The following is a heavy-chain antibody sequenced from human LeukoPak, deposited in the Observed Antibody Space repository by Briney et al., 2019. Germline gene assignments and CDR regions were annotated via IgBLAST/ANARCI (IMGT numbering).Heavy chain of an antibody. CDR1: GYSFTSYW. D-gene: IGHD2-21*02. CDR3: ARRANCGGDCYKYYYYMDV. Sequence: GESLKISCKGSGYSFTSYWIGWVRQMPGKGLEWMGIIYPGDSDTRYSPSFQGQVTISADKSISTAYLQWSSLKASDTAMYYCARRANCGGDCYKYYYYMDVWGKGTTVTISS. J-gene: IGHJ6*03. V-gene: IGHV5-51*01. CDR2: IYPGDSDT.